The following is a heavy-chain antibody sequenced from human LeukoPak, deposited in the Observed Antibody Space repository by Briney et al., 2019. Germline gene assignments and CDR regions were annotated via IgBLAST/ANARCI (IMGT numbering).Heavy chain of an antibody. CDR1: GGTFSSYA. CDR2: IIPIFGTA. CDR3: ATGIAAAGYYYYYYMDV. V-gene: IGHV1-69*05. D-gene: IGHD6-13*01. J-gene: IGHJ6*03. Sequence: SMKVSCKASGGTFSSYAISWVRQAPGQGLEWMGGIIPIFGTANYAQKFQGRVTITTDESTSTAYMELSSLRSEDTAVYYCATGIAAAGYYYYYYMDVWGKGTTVTVSS.